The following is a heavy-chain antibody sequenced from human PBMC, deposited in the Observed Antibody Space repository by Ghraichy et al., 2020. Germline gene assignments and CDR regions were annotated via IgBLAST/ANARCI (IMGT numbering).Heavy chain of an antibody. J-gene: IGHJ6*02. V-gene: IGHV3-30-3*01. Sequence: GGSLRLSCAASGFTFSSYAMHWVRQAPGKGLEWVAVISYDGSNKYYADSVKGRFTISRDNSKNTLYLQMNSLRAEDTAVYYCARDQPPTPIVVSTNYYYGMDVWGQGTTVTVSS. CDR1: GFTFSSYA. CDR3: ARDQPPTPIVVSTNYYYGMDV. D-gene: IGHD2-2*01. CDR2: ISYDGSNK.